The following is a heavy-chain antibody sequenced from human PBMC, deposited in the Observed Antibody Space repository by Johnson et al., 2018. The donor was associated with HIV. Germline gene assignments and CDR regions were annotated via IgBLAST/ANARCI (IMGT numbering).Heavy chain of an antibody. CDR3: ARGSWRWVQQHAFDI. J-gene: IGHJ3*02. CDR2: IKQDGSEK. V-gene: IGHV3-7*03. CDR1: GLIFSNAW. D-gene: IGHD5-24*01. Sequence: EVQVVESGGDLVKPGGSLRLSCAASGLIFSNAWMTWVRQAPGKGLEWVANIKQDGSEKYYVDSVKGRFTISRDNAKNSLYLQMNSLRAEDTAVYYCARGSWRWVQQHAFDIWVQGTMVTVSS.